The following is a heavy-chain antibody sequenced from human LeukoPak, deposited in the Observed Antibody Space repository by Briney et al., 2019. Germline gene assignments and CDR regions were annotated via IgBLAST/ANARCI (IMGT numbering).Heavy chain of an antibody. CDR2: IRYDGSNK. D-gene: IGHD6-13*01. Sequence: GGSLRLSCAASGFTFSSYGMHWVRQAPGKGLEWVAFIRYDGSNKYYADSVKGRFTISRDNSKNTLYLQMNSLRAEDTAVYYCAKGNLYSSSWFFDYWGQGTLVTVSS. CDR1: GFTFSSYG. CDR3: AKGNLYSSSWFFDY. J-gene: IGHJ4*02. V-gene: IGHV3-30*02.